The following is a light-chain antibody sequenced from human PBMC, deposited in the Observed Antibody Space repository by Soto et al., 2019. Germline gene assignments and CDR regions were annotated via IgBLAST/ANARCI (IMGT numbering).Light chain of an antibody. CDR3: QQSYSTRWT. J-gene: IGKJ1*01. Sequence: DIPMTQSPSSLSASVGDRVTITCRASQSISSYLNWYQQKPGKAPKLLIYAASSLQSGVPSRFSGSGSGTGFTLTISSLQPEDFATYYCQQSYSTRWTFGQGTKVEIK. CDR2: AAS. V-gene: IGKV1-39*01. CDR1: QSISSY.